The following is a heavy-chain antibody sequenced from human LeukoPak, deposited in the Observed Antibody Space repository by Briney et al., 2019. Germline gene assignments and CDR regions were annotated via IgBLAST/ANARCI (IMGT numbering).Heavy chain of an antibody. CDR1: GFTFSGYT. CDR3: AKDRGY. CDR2: ISGSGDST. V-gene: IGHV3-23*01. J-gene: IGHJ4*02. Sequence: GGSLRLSCAASGFTFSGYTMNWVRQAPGKGLEWVSGISGSGDSTYYADSVKGRFTISRDNSKNTLFLRMNSLRVEDTAVFYCAKDRGYWGQGTLVTVSS.